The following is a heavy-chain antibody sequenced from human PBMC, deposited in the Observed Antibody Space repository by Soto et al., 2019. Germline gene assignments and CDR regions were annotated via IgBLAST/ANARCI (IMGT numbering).Heavy chain of an antibody. D-gene: IGHD5-18*01. Sequence: PSETLSLTCTVSGGSISSGGYYWSWIRQHPGKGLEWIGYIYYSGSTYYNPSLKSRVTISVDTSKNQFSLKLSSVTAADTAVYYCARDRRPPPAHIGYSYEGNWFDPWGQGTLVTVSS. V-gene: IGHV4-31*03. J-gene: IGHJ5*02. CDR2: IYYSGST. CDR1: GGSISSGGYY. CDR3: ARDRRPPPAHIGYSYEGNWFDP.